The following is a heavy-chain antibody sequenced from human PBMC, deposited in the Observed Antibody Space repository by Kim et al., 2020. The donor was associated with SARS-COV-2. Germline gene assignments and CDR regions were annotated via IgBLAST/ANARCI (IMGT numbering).Heavy chain of an antibody. Sequence: TKHNPSRRSQVPISVDPSKNQCSLKLSSVTAADTAVYYCASSGYDYYFDYWGQGTLVTVSS. CDR2: T. CDR3: ASSGYDYYFDY. J-gene: IGHJ4*02. D-gene: IGHD5-12*01. V-gene: IGHV4-4*09.